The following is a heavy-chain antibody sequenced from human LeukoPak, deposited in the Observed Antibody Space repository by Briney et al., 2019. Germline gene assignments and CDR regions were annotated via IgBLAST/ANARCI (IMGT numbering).Heavy chain of an antibody. V-gene: IGHV3-15*01. CDR3: TKDHGSGSYYFDY. J-gene: IGHJ4*02. CDR1: GFTFSNAW. D-gene: IGHD3-10*01. CDR2: IRSKTDGGTI. Sequence: GGSLRLSCAASGFTFSNAWMSWVRQPPGKGLEWVGRIRSKTDGGTIDYAAPVKGRFTISRDDSKNTLYLQMNSLKTEDTAVYYCTKDHGSGSYYFDYWGQGTLVTVSS.